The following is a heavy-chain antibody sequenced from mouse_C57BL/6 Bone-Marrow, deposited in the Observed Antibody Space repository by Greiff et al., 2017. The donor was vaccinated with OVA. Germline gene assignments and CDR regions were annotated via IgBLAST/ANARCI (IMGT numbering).Heavy chain of an antibody. CDR1: GFTFSSYG. Sequence: DVQLQESGGDLVKPGGSLKLSCAASGFTFSSYGMSWVRQTPDKRLEWVATISSGGSYTYYPDSVKGRFTISRDNAKNTLYLQMSSLKSEDTAMYYCARHDSSGYYAMDYWGQGTSVTVSS. J-gene: IGHJ4*01. D-gene: IGHD3-2*02. V-gene: IGHV5-6*01. CDR2: ISSGGSYT. CDR3: ARHDSSGYYAMDY.